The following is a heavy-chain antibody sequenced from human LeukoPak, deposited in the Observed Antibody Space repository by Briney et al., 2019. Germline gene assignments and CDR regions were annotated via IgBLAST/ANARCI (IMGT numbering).Heavy chain of an antibody. D-gene: IGHD7-27*01. CDR1: GGSISSGGYY. CDR3: ARTRTSDLLTGDYFDY. CDR2: ICYSGST. V-gene: IGHV4-31*03. J-gene: IGHJ4*02. Sequence: SETLSLTCTVSGGSISSGGYYWSWIRQHPGKGLEWIGYICYSGSTYYNPSLRSRVTISVDTSKNQFSLKLSSVTAADTAVYYCARTRTSDLLTGDYFDYWGQGTLVTVSS.